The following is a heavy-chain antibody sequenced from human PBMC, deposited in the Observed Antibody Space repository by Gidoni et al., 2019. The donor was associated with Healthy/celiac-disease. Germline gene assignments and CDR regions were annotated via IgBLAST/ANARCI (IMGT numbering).Heavy chain of an antibody. D-gene: IGHD6-13*01. V-gene: IGHV3-15*01. Sequence: EVQLVESGVGLVKPGGSLRLSCAASGFTFRNAWMSWVRQAPGKGLEWVGRIKSKTDGGTTDYAAPVKGRFTISRGDSKNTLYLQMNSLKTEDTAVYYCTTLAAWRAFDIWGQGTMVTVSS. CDR2: IKSKTDGGTT. CDR1: GFTFRNAW. J-gene: IGHJ3*02. CDR3: TTLAAWRAFDI.